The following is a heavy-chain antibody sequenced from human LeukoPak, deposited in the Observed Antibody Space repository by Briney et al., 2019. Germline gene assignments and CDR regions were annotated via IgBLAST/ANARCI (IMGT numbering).Heavy chain of an antibody. V-gene: IGHV3-49*04. D-gene: IGHD4-17*01. J-gene: IGHJ6*02. CDR3: TRDLLYGDYGGYYYYGMDV. CDR1: GFTFGDYA. CDR2: IRSKAYGGTT. Sequence: GGSLRLSCRASGFTFGDYAMSWVRQAPGKGLEWVGFIRSKAYGGTTEYAASVKGRFTISRDDSKSIAYLQMNSLKTEDTAVYYCTRDLLYGDYGGYYYYGMDVWGQGTTVTVSS.